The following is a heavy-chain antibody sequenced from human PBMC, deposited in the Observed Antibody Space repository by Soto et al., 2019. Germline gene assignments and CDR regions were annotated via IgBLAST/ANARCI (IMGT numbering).Heavy chain of an antibody. J-gene: IGHJ5*02. V-gene: IGHV1-3*01. D-gene: IGHD6-13*01. CDR2: INAANGDT. CDR1: GYTFTSYG. Sequence: ASVKVSCKASGYTFTSYGIHWVRQAPGQRLEWMGWINAANGDTKYSPRFQGRVTITRDTSASTAYMELSSLRSEDTAVYYCVRRHVSATGIDWFDPWGQGTLVTVS. CDR3: VRRHVSATGIDWFDP.